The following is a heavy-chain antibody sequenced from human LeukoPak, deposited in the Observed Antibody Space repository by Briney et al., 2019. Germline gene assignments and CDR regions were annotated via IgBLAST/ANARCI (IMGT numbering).Heavy chain of an antibody. CDR3: ARILGESASGYSYGIDY. CDR1: GGSIGSGAYY. Sequence: SETLSLTCTVSGGSIGSGAYYWSWIRQPPGKGLEWIGYIYHSGHTYYNPSLKSRVTISVDTSKNQFSLKLSSVTAADTAVYYCARILGESASGYSYGIDYWGQGTLVTVSS. J-gene: IGHJ4*02. D-gene: IGHD5-18*01. V-gene: IGHV4-30-4*08. CDR2: IYHSGHT.